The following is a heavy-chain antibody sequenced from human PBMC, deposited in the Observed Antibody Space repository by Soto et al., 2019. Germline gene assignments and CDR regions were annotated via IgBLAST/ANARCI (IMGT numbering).Heavy chain of an antibody. CDR1: GFTFSSYA. J-gene: IGHJ6*02. D-gene: IGHD5-12*01. V-gene: IGHV3-23*01. Sequence: GSLRLSCAASGFTFSSYAMSWVRQAPGKGLEWVSAISGSGGSTYYADSVKGRFTISRDNSKNTLYLQMNSLRAEDTAVYYCAKAHIVATIRGGNYYGMDVSGQGTTVTVSS. CDR2: ISGSGGST. CDR3: AKAHIVATIRGGNYYGMDV.